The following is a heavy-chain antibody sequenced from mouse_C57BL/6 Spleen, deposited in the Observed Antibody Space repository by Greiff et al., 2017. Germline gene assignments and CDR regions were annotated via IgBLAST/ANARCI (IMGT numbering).Heavy chain of an antibody. CDR3: ARRYYYGSSSYAMDY. V-gene: IGHV5-17*01. D-gene: IGHD1-1*01. Sequence: EVKLMESGGGLVKPGGSLKLSCAASGFTFSDYGMHWVRQAPEKGLEWVAYISSGISTIYYADTVKGRFTISRDNAKNTLFLQMTSLRSEDTAMYYCARRYYYGSSSYAMDYWGQGTSVTVSS. CDR2: ISSGISTI. CDR1: GFTFSDYG. J-gene: IGHJ4*01.